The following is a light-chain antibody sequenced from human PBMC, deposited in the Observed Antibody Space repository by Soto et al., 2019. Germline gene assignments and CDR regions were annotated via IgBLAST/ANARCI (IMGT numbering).Light chain of an antibody. CDR2: AAS. V-gene: IGKV1-6*01. CDR1: QDIRSD. Sequence: AIQMTQFPSSLSASVGDRVTITCRASQDIRSDLGWYQQRPGKAPKVLIYAASSLQSGVPSRFSGSGSGTDFTLTISSLQPEDFAIYYCLQDYNYPLTFGGGTKV. CDR3: LQDYNYPLT. J-gene: IGKJ4*01.